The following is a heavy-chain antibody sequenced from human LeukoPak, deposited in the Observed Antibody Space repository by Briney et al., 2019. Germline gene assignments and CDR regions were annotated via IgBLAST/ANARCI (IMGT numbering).Heavy chain of an antibody. CDR2: ISYDGSNK. J-gene: IGHJ4*02. Sequence: PGRSLRLSCAASGFTFSSYGMHWVRQAPGKGLDWVAVISYDGSNKYYADSVKGRFTISRDNSKSTLYLQMNSLRAEDTAVYYCAKDPCSTTSCYSVYWGQGTLVTVSS. V-gene: IGHV3-30*18. CDR1: GFTFSSYG. CDR3: AKDPCSTTSCYSVY. D-gene: IGHD2-2*01.